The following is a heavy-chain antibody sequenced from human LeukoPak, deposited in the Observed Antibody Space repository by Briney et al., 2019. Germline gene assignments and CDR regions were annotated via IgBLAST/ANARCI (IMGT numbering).Heavy chain of an antibody. CDR1: GYTFTGYY. J-gene: IGHJ6*03. D-gene: IGHD2-2*01. Sequence: ASVKVSCKASGYTFTGYYMHWVRQAPRHGIEWMGWIKPNSGGTNYAQKFQGRVTMTRDTSISTAYMELSRLRSDDTAVYYCARDREGYCSSTSCYYTDVWGKGTTVTVSS. CDR2: IKPNSGGT. V-gene: IGHV1-2*02. CDR3: ARDREGYCSSTSCYYTDV.